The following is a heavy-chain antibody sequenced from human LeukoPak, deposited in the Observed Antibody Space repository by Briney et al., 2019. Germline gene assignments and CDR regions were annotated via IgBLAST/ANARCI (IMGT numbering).Heavy chain of an antibody. CDR3: ARHEVPDYFDY. V-gene: IGHV4-59*08. J-gene: IGHJ4*02. CDR2: IYYSGST. Sequence: PSETLSLTCSVSGGSISTYSWSWIRQPPGKGLEWIGYIYYSGSTNYNPSLKSRVTISVDTSKNQFSLKLSSVTAADTAVYYCARHEVPDYFDYWGQGTLVTVSS. CDR1: GGSISTYS.